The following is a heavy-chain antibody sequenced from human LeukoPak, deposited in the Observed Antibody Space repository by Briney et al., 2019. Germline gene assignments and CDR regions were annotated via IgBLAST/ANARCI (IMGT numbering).Heavy chain of an antibody. CDR1: GYTFTSYG. CDR2: ISAYNGNT. J-gene: IGHJ4*02. CDR3: ARGEGGNWSDDDSYGDY. D-gene: IGHD1-20*01. V-gene: IGHV1-18*01. Sequence: ASVKVSCKASGYTFTSYGISWVRQAPGQGLEWMGWISAYNGNTNYAQKLQGRVTMTTDTSTSTAYMELRSLRSDDTAVYYCARGEGGNWSDDDSYGDYWGQGTLVTVSS.